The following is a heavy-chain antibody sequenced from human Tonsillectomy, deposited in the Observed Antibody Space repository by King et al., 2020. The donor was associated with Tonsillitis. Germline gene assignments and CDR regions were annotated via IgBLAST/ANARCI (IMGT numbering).Heavy chain of an antibody. CDR2: IRYDGSNK. D-gene: IGHD6-19*01. CDR1: GFTFSSYG. CDR3: AKDPIIAVAGKSDAFDI. J-gene: IGHJ3*02. V-gene: IGHV3-30*02. Sequence: VQLVESGGGVVQPGGSLRLSCAASGFTFSSYGMHWVRQAPGKGLEWVAFIRYDGSNKHYADSVKGRFTISRDNSKNTLYLQMNSLRAEDTAVYYCAKDPIIAVAGKSDAFDIWGQGTMVTVSS.